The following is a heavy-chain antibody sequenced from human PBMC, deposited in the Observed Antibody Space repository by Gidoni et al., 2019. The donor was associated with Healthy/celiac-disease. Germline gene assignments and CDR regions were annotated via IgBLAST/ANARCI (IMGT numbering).Heavy chain of an antibody. CDR3: ARVLDCSGGSCYFPSWYYYYGMDV. CDR1: GGSFSGYY. CDR2: INHSGST. Sequence: QVQLQQWGAGLLKPSETLSLTCAVYGGSFSGYYWSWIRQPPGKGLEWIGEINHSGSTNYNPSLKSRVTISVDTSKNQFSLKLSSVTAADTAVYYCARVLDCSGGSCYFPSWYYYYGMDVWGQGTTVTVSS. J-gene: IGHJ6*02. D-gene: IGHD2-15*01. V-gene: IGHV4-34*01.